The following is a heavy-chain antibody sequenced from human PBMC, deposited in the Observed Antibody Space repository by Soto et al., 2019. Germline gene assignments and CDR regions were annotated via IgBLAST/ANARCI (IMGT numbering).Heavy chain of an antibody. Sequence: ASVKVSCKASGYTFTGYYMHWVRQAPGQGLEWMGWINPNSGGTNYAQKFQGRVTMTRDTSISTAYMELSRLRSDDTAVYYCARVITMVRGAMGYWGQGTLVTVSS. J-gene: IGHJ4*02. CDR1: GYTFTGYY. D-gene: IGHD3-10*01. CDR2: INPNSGGT. CDR3: ARVITMVRGAMGY. V-gene: IGHV1-2*02.